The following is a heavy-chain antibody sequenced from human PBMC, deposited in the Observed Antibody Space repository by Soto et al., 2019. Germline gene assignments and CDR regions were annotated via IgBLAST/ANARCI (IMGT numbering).Heavy chain of an antibody. CDR1: GYTFTSYG. CDR3: AGRTYYYFDY. V-gene: IGHV1-18*01. D-gene: IGHD1-26*01. Sequence: ASVKVSCTASGYTFTSYGISWVRQAPGQGLESMAWISAYKGNRNSAQKLQGRVTMTTDTSTSTAYMARRSLRFDDTPVYYGAGRTYYYFDYWGQGTLVTVAP. J-gene: IGHJ4*02. CDR2: ISAYKGNR.